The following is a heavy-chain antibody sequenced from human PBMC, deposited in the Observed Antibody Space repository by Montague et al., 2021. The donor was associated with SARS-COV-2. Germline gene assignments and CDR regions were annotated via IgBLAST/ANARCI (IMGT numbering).Heavy chain of an antibody. V-gene: IGHV3-33*01. J-gene: IGHJ4*02. CDR2: IWYDGSNK. D-gene: IGHD1-14*01. CDR3: ARDREPEGIDY. Sequence: SLRLSCPASGFTFSSYGMHWVRQAPSKGLEWVAVIWYDGSNKYYADSVKGRFTISRDNSKNTLYLQMNSLRAEDTAVYYCARDREPEGIDYWGQGTLVTVSS. CDR1: GFTFSSYG.